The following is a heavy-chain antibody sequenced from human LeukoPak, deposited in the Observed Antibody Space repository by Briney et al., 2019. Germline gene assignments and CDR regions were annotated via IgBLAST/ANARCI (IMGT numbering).Heavy chain of an antibody. Sequence: SQTLSLTCVISGDSVSSNDAAWNWIRQSPSRGLEWLGRTFYRSQWHYDYAVSVRGRITLIPDTSKNQVSLLLNSVTPEDTALYFCAGGTTNLRPWGQGIRVTVS. CDR2: TFYRSQWHY. CDR1: GDSVSSNDAA. D-gene: IGHD3-16*01. J-gene: IGHJ4*02. V-gene: IGHV6-1*01. CDR3: AGGTTNLRP.